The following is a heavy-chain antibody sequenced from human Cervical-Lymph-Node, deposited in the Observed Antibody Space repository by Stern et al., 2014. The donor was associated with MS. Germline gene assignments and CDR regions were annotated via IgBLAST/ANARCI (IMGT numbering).Heavy chain of an antibody. CDR3: ARSSGFFWSSYPIDH. D-gene: IGHD3-3*01. J-gene: IGHJ4*02. CDR1: GFTFTSYA. CDR2: ISGRGGTA. V-gene: IGHV3-23*04. Sequence: EVQLVESGGGLVQPAGSLRLSCAASGFTFTSYAMSWVRQPPGKGLEWVSGISGRGGTADYAGSVKGRFSISRDNSRNTLYLELHSLRAEDTAVYYCARSSGFFWSSYPIDHWGQGTLVTLSS.